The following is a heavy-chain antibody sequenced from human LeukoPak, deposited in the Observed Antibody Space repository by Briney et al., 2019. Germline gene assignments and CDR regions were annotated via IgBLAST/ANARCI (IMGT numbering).Heavy chain of an antibody. CDR3: VRYCSSTSCLTTPGAFDI. J-gene: IGHJ3*02. V-gene: IGHV1-18*01. Sequence: ASVKVSCKASGYTFTSYGISWVRQAPGQGLEWMGWISAYNGNTNYAQKLQGRVTMTTDTSMSTAYMELRSLRSDDTAVYYCVRYCSSTSCLTTPGAFDIWGQGTMVTVSS. CDR1: GYTFTSYG. CDR2: ISAYNGNT. D-gene: IGHD2-2*01.